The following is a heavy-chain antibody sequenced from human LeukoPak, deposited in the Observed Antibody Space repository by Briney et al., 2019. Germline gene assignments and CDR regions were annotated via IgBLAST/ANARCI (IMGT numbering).Heavy chain of an antibody. CDR3: ARDGFRGQWLFDP. CDR1: GGSFSGYY. D-gene: IGHD6-19*01. V-gene: IGHV4-31*11. CDR2: IYYSGST. Sequence: SETLSLTCAVYGGSFSGYYWSWIRQHPGKGLEWIGYIYYSGSTYYNPSLKSRVTISVDTSKNQFSLKLSSVTAADTAVYYCARDGFRGQWLFDPWGQGTLVTVSS. J-gene: IGHJ5*02.